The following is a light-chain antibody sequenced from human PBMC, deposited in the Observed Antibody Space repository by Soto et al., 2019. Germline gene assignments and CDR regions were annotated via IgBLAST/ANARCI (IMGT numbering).Light chain of an antibody. V-gene: IGKV1-9*01. CDR2: AAS. Sequence: IQVTQSPSSLSASVGDRVTITCRASQGISSYLAWYQQKPGKAPKLLIYAASTLQSGVPSRFSGSGSGTDFTLTISSLQPVDVATYYCLQLLSYPLTFGQGTKVDIK. J-gene: IGKJ1*01. CDR1: QGISSY. CDR3: LQLLSYPLT.